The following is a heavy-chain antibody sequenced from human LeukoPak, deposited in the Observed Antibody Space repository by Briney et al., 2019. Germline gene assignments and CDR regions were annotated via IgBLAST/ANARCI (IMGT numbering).Heavy chain of an antibody. J-gene: IGHJ6*03. V-gene: IGHV3-23*01. CDR3: AKAPLGDYDYYMDV. CDR1: GFTFSSYA. D-gene: IGHD3-16*01. Sequence: GGSLRLSCAASGFTFSSYAMSWVRQAPGKGLEWVSAISGSGGSTYYADSVKGRFTISRDNSKNTLYLQMNSLRAEDTAVYYCAKAPLGDYDYYMDVWGKGTTVTVSS. CDR2: ISGSGGST.